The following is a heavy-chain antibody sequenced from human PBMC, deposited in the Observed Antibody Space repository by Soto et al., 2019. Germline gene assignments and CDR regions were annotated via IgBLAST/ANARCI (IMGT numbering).Heavy chain of an antibody. J-gene: IGHJ4*02. CDR1: GYTFIDFY. Sequence: ASVKVSGEASGYTFIDFYIYWVRQAPGQGLEWMGRISPKSGVTNYAQNFQGRVTMTRYTSINTAYVECSSLTSDDTALYSGARHYDPPHSGQGTLVSVS. D-gene: IGHD3-22*01. CDR3: ARHYDPPH. CDR2: ISPKSGVT. V-gene: IGHV1-2*06.